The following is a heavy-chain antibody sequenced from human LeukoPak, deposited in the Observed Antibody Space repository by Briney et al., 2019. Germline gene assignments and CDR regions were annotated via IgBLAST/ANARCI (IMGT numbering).Heavy chain of an antibody. V-gene: IGHV4-34*01. CDR3: ARAVYYYGLGSYYYYYGMDV. CDR2: INHSGST. J-gene: IGHJ6*04. Sequence: PSETLSLTCAVYGGSFSGYYWSWIRQPPGKGLEWIGEINHSGSTNYNPSLKSRVTISVDTSKNQFSLKLSSVTAADTAVYYCARAVYYYGLGSYYYYYGMDVWGKGTTVTVSS. D-gene: IGHD3-10*01. CDR1: GGSFSGYY.